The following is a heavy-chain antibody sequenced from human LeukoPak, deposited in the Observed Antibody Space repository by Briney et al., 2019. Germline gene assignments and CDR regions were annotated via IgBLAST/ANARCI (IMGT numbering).Heavy chain of an antibody. Sequence: GGSLRLSCAASGFTFSSYGMHWVRQAPGKGLEWVAVIWYDGSNKYYADSVKGRFTISRDNSKNTLYLQMNSLRAEDTAVYYCAPKPRITMVRRVISTYPLIDYWGQGTLVTVSS. CDR3: APKPRITMVRRVISTYPLIDY. CDR1: GFTFSSYG. CDR2: IWYDGSNK. J-gene: IGHJ4*02. D-gene: IGHD3-10*01. V-gene: IGHV3-33*01.